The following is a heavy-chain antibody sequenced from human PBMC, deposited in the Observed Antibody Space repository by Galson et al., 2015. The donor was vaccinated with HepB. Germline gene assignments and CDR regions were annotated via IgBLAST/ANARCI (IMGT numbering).Heavy chain of an antibody. V-gene: IGHV3-48*02. D-gene: IGHD4-23*01. CDR1: GFNFSSYS. CDR3: ARGTVVSSYDAFDI. J-gene: IGHJ3*02. Sequence: SLRLSCAVSGFNFSSYSMNWVRQAPGKGLEWISHISSSSSSIYYEDSVKGRFTVSRDNAKKSLYLQMNSLRDEDTAVFYCARGTVVSSYDAFDIWGQGTKVIVSS. CDR2: ISSSSSSI.